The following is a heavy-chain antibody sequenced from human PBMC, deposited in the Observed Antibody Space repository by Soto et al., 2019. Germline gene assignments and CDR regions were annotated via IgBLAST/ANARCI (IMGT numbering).Heavy chain of an antibody. CDR2: ISAHNGDT. J-gene: IGHJ4*02. V-gene: IGHV1-18*01. D-gene: IGHD3-22*01. CDR1: GYTFTRYG. Sequence: ASVKVSCKASGYTFTRYGISWVRQAPGQGLEWVGWISAHNGDTRYAQNLQGRINMTTDTFTNTAYMELTSLTSDDTAVYYCARDWSRYYDSSGLMWLYWGQGTLVTVTS. CDR3: ARDWSRYYDSSGLMWLY.